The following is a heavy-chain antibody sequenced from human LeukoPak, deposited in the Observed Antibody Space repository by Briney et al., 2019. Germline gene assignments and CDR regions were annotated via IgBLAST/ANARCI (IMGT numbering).Heavy chain of an antibody. CDR2: INPNSGGT. CDR3: ASAVGSGGYSGYELFDY. CDR1: GYTFTGYY. Sequence: ASVKVSCMASGYTFTGYYMHWVRQAPGQGLEWMGWINPNSGGTNYAQKFQGRVTMTRDTSISTAYMELSRLRSDDTAVYYCASAVGSGGYSGYELFDYWGQGTLVTVSS. J-gene: IGHJ4*02. D-gene: IGHD5-12*01. V-gene: IGHV1-2*02.